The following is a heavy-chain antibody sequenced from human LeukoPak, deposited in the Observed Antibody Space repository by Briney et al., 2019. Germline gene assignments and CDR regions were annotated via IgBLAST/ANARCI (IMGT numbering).Heavy chain of an antibody. CDR2: IKSKTDGGTT. V-gene: IGHV3-15*01. D-gene: IGHD2-21*02. CDR3: TTSRWAYCGGDCSLPFDY. CDR1: GFTFSNAW. J-gene: IGHJ4*02. Sequence: GGSLRLSCAASGFTFSNAWMSWVRQAPGKGLEWVGRIKSKTDGGTTDYAAPVKGRFTISRDDSKNTLYLQMNSLKTEDTAVCYCTTSRWAYCGGDCSLPFDYWGQGTLVTVSS.